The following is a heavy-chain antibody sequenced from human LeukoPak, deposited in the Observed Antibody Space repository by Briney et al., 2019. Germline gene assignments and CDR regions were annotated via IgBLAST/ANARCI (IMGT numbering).Heavy chain of an antibody. V-gene: IGHV3-23*01. CDR1: GFTFSSSV. CDR2: ITNSGDTT. D-gene: IGHD1-1*01. Sequence: PGGSLRLSCAVSGFTFSSSVMSWVRQAPGKGLEWVSGITNSGDTTYYEDSVKGSFTISRDNYKHTLYNQMNSLRAEDTAVYYCYKHDVVTCYFHYWGQGTLVTVSS. J-gene: IGHJ4*02. CDR3: YKHDVVTCYFHY.